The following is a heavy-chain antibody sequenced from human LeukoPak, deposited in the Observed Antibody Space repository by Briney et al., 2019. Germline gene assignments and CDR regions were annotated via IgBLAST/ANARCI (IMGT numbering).Heavy chain of an antibody. CDR2: FHTSGST. CDR3: ARGYSSSSGYNWFDP. J-gene: IGHJ5*02. D-gene: IGHD6-6*01. V-gene: IGHV4-4*07. Sequence: SETLSLTCTVSGGSISSYYWSWIRQPAGKGLEWIGRFHTSGSTNYNRSLKSRVTMSVDTSKNQFSLRLTSVTAADTAVYYCARGYSSSSGYNWFDPWGQGTLVTVPS. CDR1: GGSISSYY.